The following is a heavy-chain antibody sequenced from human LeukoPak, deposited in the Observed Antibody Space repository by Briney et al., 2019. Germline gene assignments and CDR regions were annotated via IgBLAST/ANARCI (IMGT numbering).Heavy chain of an antibody. CDR1: GFTFSSYA. CDR2: ISGSGGST. V-gene: IGHV3-23*01. J-gene: IGHJ2*01. CDR3: AKSGYCSSASCSGIWYFDL. Sequence: PGGSLRLSCAASGFTFSSYAMSWVRQTPGKGLEWVSAISGSGGSTYYADSVKGRFTISRDNSKNTLYLQMNSLRAEDTAVYYCAKSGYCSSASCSGIWYFDLWGRGTLVTVSS. D-gene: IGHD2-2*01.